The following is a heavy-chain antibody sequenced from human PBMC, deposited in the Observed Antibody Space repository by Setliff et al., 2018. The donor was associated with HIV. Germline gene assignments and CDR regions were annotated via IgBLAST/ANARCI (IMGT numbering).Heavy chain of an antibody. CDR3: ARVFQSYFFDF. CDR2: IWHDGSNQ. Sequence: PGGSLRLSCAASGFTFNDYAMHWVRQAPGKGLEWVAVIWHDGSNQYYADSVKGRFTISRDNSRNTQYLQMNSLRTEDTAVYYCARVFQSYFFDFWGQGTLVTVSS. V-gene: IGHV3-33*01. CDR1: GFTFNDYA. D-gene: IGHD3-3*01. J-gene: IGHJ4*02.